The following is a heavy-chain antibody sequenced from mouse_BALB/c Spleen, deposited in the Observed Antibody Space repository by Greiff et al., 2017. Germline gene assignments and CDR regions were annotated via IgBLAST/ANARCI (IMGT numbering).Heavy chain of an antibody. CDR3: ARLLSHGYYAMDY. V-gene: IGHV1-18*01. J-gene: IGHJ4*01. Sequence: EVKLQESGPELVKPGASVKIPCKASGYTFTDYNMDWVKQSHGKSLEWIGDINPNNGGTIYNQKFKGKATLTVDKSSSTAYMELRSLTSEDTAVYYCARLLSHGYYAMDYWGQGTSVTVSS. CDR2: INPNNGGT. CDR1: GYTFTDYN.